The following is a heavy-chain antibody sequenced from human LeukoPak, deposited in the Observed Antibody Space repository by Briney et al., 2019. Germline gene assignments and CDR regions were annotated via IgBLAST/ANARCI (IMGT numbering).Heavy chain of an antibody. CDR3: ARGEEVDSSGYYYHWFDP. CDR1: GGSFSGYY. J-gene: IGHJ5*02. D-gene: IGHD3-22*01. V-gene: IGHV4-34*01. Sequence: SETLSLTCAVYGGSFSGYYWSWIRQPPGKGLEWIGEINHSGSTNYNPSLKSRVTISVDTSKNQFSLKLSSVTAADTAVYYCARGEEVDSSGYYYHWFDPWGQGTLVTVSS. CDR2: INHSGST.